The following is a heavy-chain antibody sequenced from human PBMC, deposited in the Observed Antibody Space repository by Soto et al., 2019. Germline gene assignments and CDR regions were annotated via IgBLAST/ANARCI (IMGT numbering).Heavy chain of an antibody. J-gene: IGHJ4*02. CDR1: GFTFSSYA. CDR2: ISGSGGST. Sequence: GGSLRLSCAASGFTFSSYAMSWVRQAPGKGLEWVSAISGSGGSTYYADSVKGRFTISRDNSKNTLYLQMNSLRAEDTAVYYYAKDLVRDIVAVTGAGLFDYWFKGTLI. V-gene: IGHV3-23*01. D-gene: IGHD2-2*01. CDR3: AKDLVRDIVAVTGAGLFDY.